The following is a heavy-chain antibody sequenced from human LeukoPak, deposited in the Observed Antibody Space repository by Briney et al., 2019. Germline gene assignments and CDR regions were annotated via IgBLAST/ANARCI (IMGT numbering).Heavy chain of an antibody. J-gene: IGHJ5*02. D-gene: IGHD3-22*01. CDR1: GGPFSGYY. CDR2: INHSGST. V-gene: IGHV4-34*01. Sequence: SETLSLTCAVYGGPFSGYYWSWIRQPPGKGLEWIGEINHSGSTNYNPSLKSRVTISVDTSKNQFSLKLSSVTAADTAVYYCARVLDSSGYYYGFDPWGQGTLVTVSS. CDR3: ARVLDSSGYYYGFDP.